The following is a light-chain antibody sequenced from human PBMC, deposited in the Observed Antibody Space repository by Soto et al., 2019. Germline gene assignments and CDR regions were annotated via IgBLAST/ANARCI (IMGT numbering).Light chain of an antibody. J-gene: IGLJ3*02. CDR2: VNNDGSQ. V-gene: IGLV4-69*01. CDR1: SGQSSYA. CDR3: QTWDTGIRV. Sequence: QLVLTQSPSASASLGASVKLTCTLSSGQSSYAIAWHQQQPEKGPRYLMKVNNDGSQNKGDGIPDRFSGSSSGAERYLTISSLQSDDEADYYCQTWDTGIRVFGGGTKVTVL.